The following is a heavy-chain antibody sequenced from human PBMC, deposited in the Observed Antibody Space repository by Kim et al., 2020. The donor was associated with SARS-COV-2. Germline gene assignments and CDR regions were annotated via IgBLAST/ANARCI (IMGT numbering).Heavy chain of an antibody. D-gene: IGHD2-15*01. Sequence: YAQKFQGRVTITADESTSTAYMELSSLRSEDTAVYYCASSCSGGSCAFDYWGQGTLVTVSS. V-gene: IGHV1-69*01. CDR3: ASSCSGGSCAFDY. J-gene: IGHJ4*02.